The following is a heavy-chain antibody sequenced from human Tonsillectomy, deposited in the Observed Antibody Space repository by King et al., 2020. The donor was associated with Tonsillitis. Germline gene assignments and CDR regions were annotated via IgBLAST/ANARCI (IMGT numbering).Heavy chain of an antibody. D-gene: IGHD1-26*01. CDR1: GFTFSSYG. J-gene: IGHJ4*02. Sequence: VQLVESGGGVVQPGRSLRLSCAASGFTFSSYGIHWVRQAPGKGLEWVAVVWYDGTNKYYPDSVKGRFTISRDNSKNTVYLQMNSLRAEDTAVYYCARDRGARMEDWGQGTLVTVSS. CDR3: ARDRGARMED. CDR2: VWYDGTNK. V-gene: IGHV3-33*01.